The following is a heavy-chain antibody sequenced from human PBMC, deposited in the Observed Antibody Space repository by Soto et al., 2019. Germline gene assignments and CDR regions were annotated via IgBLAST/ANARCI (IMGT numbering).Heavy chain of an antibody. D-gene: IGHD5-12*01. CDR2: LYGSGRGI. Sequence: GGSLRLSCAASGFTFISYAMIWIRQVPGRGLEWVSGLYGSGRGIHYSDSVKGRFTISRDNSAYSVYLQMNNLRVDDTAVYYCAKDAIAGDGVWLAHDWGQGTVVTVSS. J-gene: IGHJ4*02. CDR3: AKDAIAGDGVWLAHD. CDR1: GFTFISYA. V-gene: IGHV3-23*01.